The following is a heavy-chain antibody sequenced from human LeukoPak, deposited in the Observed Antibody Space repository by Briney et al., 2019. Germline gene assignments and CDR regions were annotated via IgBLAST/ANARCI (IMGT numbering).Heavy chain of an antibody. Sequence: ASVKVSCKASGYTFTSYGISWVRQAPGQGLEWMGWISAYNGNTNYAQKLQGRVTLTADTSTDTAYMELTGLSSDDTAIYYCARHMTTVVTSLDNWGQGTLVTASS. J-gene: IGHJ4*02. V-gene: IGHV1-18*01. CDR2: ISAYNGNT. D-gene: IGHD4-23*01. CDR1: GYTFTSYG. CDR3: ARHMTTVVTSLDN.